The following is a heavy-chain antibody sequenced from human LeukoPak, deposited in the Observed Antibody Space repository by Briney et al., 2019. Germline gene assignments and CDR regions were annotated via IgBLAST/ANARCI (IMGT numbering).Heavy chain of an antibody. D-gene: IGHD5-18*01. J-gene: IGHJ4*02. Sequence: GGSLRLSCAASGFTFSSYWMTWVRQAPGKGLEWVANIKQDGSEKYYVDSVKGRFTISRDNAKKSLYLQMNSLRADDTAVYYCARDPTFSDTAFDYWGQGTLVTVSS. CDR2: IKQDGSEK. CDR3: ARDPTFSDTAFDY. V-gene: IGHV3-7*01. CDR1: GFTFSSYW.